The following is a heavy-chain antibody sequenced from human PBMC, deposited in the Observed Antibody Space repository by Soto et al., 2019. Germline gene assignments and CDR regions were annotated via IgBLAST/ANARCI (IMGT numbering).Heavy chain of an antibody. CDR3: AKDYPGIAVAGDNFDY. CDR2: ISGSGGST. Sequence: PGGSLRLSCAASGFTFSSYAMSWVRQAPGKGLEWVSAISGSGGSTYYADSVKGRFTISRDNSKNTLYLQMNSLRAEDTAVYYCAKDYPGIAVAGDNFDYWGQGTLVTVSS. J-gene: IGHJ4*02. D-gene: IGHD6-19*01. CDR1: GFTFSSYA. V-gene: IGHV3-23*01.